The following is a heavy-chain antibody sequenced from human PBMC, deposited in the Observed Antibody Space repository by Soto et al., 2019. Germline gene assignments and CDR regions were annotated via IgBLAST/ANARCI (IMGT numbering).Heavy chain of an antibody. D-gene: IGHD6-19*01. CDR1: GFTFSNYA. J-gene: IGHJ4*02. Sequence: EVQLLESGGGLVQPGGSLSLSCAAPGFTFSNYAMNWVRQAPGKGLEWVSVISGSGGSTYYADSVKGRFTISRDNSKNTLYLQMNSLRGEDTAVYYCARRSSGWYFDYWGQGTLVPVSS. CDR2: ISGSGGST. V-gene: IGHV3-23*01. CDR3: ARRSSGWYFDY.